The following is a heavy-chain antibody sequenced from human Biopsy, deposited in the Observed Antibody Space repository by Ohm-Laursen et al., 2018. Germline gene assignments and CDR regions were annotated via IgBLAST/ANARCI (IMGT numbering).Heavy chain of an antibody. Sequence: SLRLSCAASGFSVADYAMHWVRQVSGKGLEWVSFIGWDGANTYYGGSVRGRFTISRDNDKNALYLQMNSLRLEDSGFYYCAKGSEQLQDAGGVDAWGQGTLATVSS. J-gene: IGHJ5*02. D-gene: IGHD1/OR15-1a*01. CDR3: AKGSEQLQDAGGVDA. CDR1: GFSVADYA. V-gene: IGHV3-43D*04. CDR2: IGWDGANT.